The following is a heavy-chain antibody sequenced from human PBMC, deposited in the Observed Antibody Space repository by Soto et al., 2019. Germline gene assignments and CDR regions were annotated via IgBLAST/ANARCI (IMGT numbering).Heavy chain of an antibody. CDR2: LYWDDDK. J-gene: IGHJ4*02. V-gene: IGHV2-5*02. D-gene: IGHD3-22*01. Sequence: QITLKESGPTVVKPTQTLTLTCTLSGFSLSTNEVSVGWIRQPPGKALEWLALLYWDDDKRYSPSLKNGLTITTANSKKPVVITIPNMDPGDTATYYCAHRDSARFYFDYWGQGTLVTVTS. CDR3: AHRDSARFYFDY. CDR1: GFSLSTNEVS.